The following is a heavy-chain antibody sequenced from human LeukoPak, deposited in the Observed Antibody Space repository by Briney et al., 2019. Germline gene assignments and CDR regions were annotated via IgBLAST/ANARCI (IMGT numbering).Heavy chain of an antibody. CDR3: ARDGPIFGVAKVDV. D-gene: IGHD3-3*01. V-gene: IGHV4-4*07. CDR2: IYTSGST. Sequence: SETLSLTCTVSGGSISSYYWSWIRQPAGKGLEWIGRIYTSGSTNYNPSLKSRVTMSVDTSKNQFSLKLSSVTAADTAVHYCARDGPIFGVAKVDVWGKGTTVTVSS. J-gene: IGHJ6*04. CDR1: GGSISSYY.